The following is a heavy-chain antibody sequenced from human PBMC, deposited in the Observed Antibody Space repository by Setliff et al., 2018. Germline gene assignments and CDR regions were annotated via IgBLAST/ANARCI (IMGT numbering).Heavy chain of an antibody. CDR3: ATLRTSTHFDY. V-gene: IGHV4-38-2*01. J-gene: IGHJ4*02. CDR2: IFYDGNT. Sequence: KASETLSLTCVVSGYYIRSGYYWGWIRQHPGKGLEWIGSIFYDGNTFYNPSLKSRVTMSVDTSKNQFSLKLSSVTAADTAVYYCATLRTSTHFDYWGQGTLVTVSS. CDR1: GYYIRSGYY. D-gene: IGHD1-1*01.